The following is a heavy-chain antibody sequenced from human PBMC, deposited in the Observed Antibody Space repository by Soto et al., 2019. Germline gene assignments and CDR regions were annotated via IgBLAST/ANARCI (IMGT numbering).Heavy chain of an antibody. Sequence: QVQLVESGGGVVQPGRSLRLSCAASGFFFSAYGMHWVRQAPGKGLEWVAMIYYDGNNKYYADTVKGRFTISRDNSKNSLSLQMNSLRVEDTAVYYSARVGATVTSDYWGQGTLVILSS. J-gene: IGHJ4*02. CDR2: IYYDGNNK. D-gene: IGHD4-17*01. V-gene: IGHV3-33*01. CDR3: ARVGATVTSDY. CDR1: GFFFSAYG.